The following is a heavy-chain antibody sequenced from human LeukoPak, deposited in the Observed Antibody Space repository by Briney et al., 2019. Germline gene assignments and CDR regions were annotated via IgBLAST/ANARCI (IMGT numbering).Heavy chain of an antibody. CDR3: ARGPTDMDFDY. CDR1: GYTFTKSDY. V-gene: IGHV1-46*01. CDR2: INPTDGTT. Sequence: ASVKVSCKASGYTFTKSDYVHWVRQAPGQGLEWMGIINPTDGTTFYAQKFQGRVTMTRDTSTNTVYMELSSLRSEDTAVFYCARGPTDMDFDYWGQGSLVTFSS. J-gene: IGHJ4*02.